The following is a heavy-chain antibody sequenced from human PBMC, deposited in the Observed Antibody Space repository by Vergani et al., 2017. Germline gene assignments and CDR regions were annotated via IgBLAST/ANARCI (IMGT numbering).Heavy chain of an antibody. D-gene: IGHD4-23*01. CDR2: IYYIGLT. CDR1: ADSISSGSYY. Sequence: QLQLQQSGPGLVKPSETLFLTCTVSADSISSGSYYWGWIRQPPGKSLEWIGSIYYIGLTYYNPSLKSRVAISVDTSKNQFSLKVTSVTAADTAVYYCARGRWWFDPWGQGTLVTVSS. J-gene: IGHJ5*02. CDR3: ARGRWWFDP. V-gene: IGHV4-39*01.